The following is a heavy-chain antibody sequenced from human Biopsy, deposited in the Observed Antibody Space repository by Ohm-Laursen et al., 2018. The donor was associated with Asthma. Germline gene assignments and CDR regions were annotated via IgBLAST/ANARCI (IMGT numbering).Heavy chain of an antibody. D-gene: IGHD4-23*01. CDR3: ARAYGGSFFSGSFDI. Sequence: GSLRLSCTASGFTFSDYSMTWIRQPPGKGLEWVSVIYSGGGTYYADSVQGRVTISRDNSKNTLSLQMNSLRAEDTAVYYCARAYGGSFFSGSFDIWGQGTMVTASS. CDR2: IYSGGGT. CDR1: GFTFSDYS. V-gene: IGHV3-53*01. J-gene: IGHJ3*02.